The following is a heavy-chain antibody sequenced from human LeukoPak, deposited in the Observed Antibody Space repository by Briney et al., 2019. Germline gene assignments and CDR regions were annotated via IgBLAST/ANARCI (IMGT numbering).Heavy chain of an antibody. CDR3: AKKLVPNARAWFDP. Sequence: GGTLRLSCAASGFTFTTYSMTWVRQAPGKGLEWVSVISGDGGHTYYADSVKGRFTISRDNSKNTLYLQMNSLRAEDTAIYYCAKKLVPNARAWFDPWGRGTLVTVSS. CDR1: GFTFTTYS. D-gene: IGHD5-12*01. CDR2: ISGDGGHT. V-gene: IGHV3-23*01. J-gene: IGHJ5*02.